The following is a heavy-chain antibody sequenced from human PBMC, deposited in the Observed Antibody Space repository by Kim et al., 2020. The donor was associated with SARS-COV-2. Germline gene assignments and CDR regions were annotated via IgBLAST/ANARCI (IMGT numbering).Heavy chain of an antibody. CDR1: GGTFSSYA. CDR2: IIPILGIA. D-gene: IGHD3-22*01. CDR3: ARDIYPHYYDSSGFEWANKGGGGYFDY. J-gene: IGHJ4*02. V-gene: IGHV1-69*04. Sequence: SVKVSCKASGGTFSSYAISWVRQAPGQGLEWMGRIIPILGIANYAQKFQGRVTITADKSPSTAYMELSSLRSEDTAVYYCARDIYPHYYDSSGFEWANKGGGGYFDYWGQGTLVTVSS.